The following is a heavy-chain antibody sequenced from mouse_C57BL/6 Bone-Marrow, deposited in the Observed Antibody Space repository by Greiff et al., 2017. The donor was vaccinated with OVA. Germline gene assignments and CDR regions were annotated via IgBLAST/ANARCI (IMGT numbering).Heavy chain of an antibody. Sequence: EVHLVASGGGLVQPGGSLKLSCAASGFTFSDYYMYWVRQTPEKRLEWVAYISNGGGSTYYPDTVKGRFTISRDNAKNTLYLHMSRLKSEDTAMYYCARHTGTGAMDYWGQGTSDTVSS. CDR1: GFTFSDYY. CDR3: ARHTGTGAMDY. CDR2: ISNGGGST. D-gene: IGHD4-1*01. V-gene: IGHV5-12*01. J-gene: IGHJ4*01.